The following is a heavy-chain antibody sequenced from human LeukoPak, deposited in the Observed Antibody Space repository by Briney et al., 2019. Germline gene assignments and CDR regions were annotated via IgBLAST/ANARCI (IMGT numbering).Heavy chain of an antibody. CDR1: GGSISSGGYF. CDR3: ARLYCSSTSCYFDY. D-gene: IGHD2-2*01. Sequence: PSETLSLTCAVSGGSISSGGYFWSWVRQPRGTGLEWFVYIYHSGSTYYNPSLKSRVTISVDRSKNQFSLKLSSVTAADTAVYYCARLYCSSTSCYFDYWGQGTLVTVSS. J-gene: IGHJ4*02. V-gene: IGHV4-30-2*01. CDR2: IYHSGST.